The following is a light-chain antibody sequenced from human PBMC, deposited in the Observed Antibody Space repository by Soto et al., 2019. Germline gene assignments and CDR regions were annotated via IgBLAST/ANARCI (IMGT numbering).Light chain of an antibody. CDR1: QSVSSGY. Sequence: PGERATLSCRASQSVSSGYLAWYQQKPGQAPSLLIYGASSRATGIPDRFSGSGSGTDFTLTISRLEPEDFAVYFCQQYSNSQQTLGQGTKVEI. CDR2: GAS. CDR3: QQYSNSQQT. V-gene: IGKV3-20*01. J-gene: IGKJ1*01.